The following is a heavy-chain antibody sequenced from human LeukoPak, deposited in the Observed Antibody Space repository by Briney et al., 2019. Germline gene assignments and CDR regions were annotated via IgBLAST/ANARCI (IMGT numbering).Heavy chain of an antibody. Sequence: SETLSLTCAVSGGSFSGYYWSWIRQPPGKGLEWIGEINHSGSTNYNPSLKSRVTISVDTSKNQFSLKLSSVTAADTAVYYCARGLGYFDYWGQGTLVTVSS. CDR3: ARGLGYFDY. CDR2: INHSGST. CDR1: GGSFSGYY. J-gene: IGHJ4*02. V-gene: IGHV4-34*01.